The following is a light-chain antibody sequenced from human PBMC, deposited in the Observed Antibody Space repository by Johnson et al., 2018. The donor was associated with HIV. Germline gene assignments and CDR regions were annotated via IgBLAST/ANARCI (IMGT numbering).Light chain of an antibody. V-gene: IGLV1-51*02. CDR3: GTWDKSLNTGAV. Sequence: QSVLSQPPSVSAAPGQKVSISCSGSSSTIGNNYVSWYQVLPGTAPKLLIYKNNNRPSGIPDRFSGSKSGTSATLAITGLQTGDEADYYCGTWDKSLNTGAVFGTGTKVTVL. J-gene: IGLJ1*01. CDR1: SSTIGNNY. CDR2: KNN.